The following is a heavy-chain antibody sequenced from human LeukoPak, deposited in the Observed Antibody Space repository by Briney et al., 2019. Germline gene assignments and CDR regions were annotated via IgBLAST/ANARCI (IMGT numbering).Heavy chain of an antibody. V-gene: IGHV3-23*01. CDR2: ISGSGGST. CDR3: AKGAGVVVITAVCFDY. D-gene: IGHD3-22*01. Sequence: GGSLRLSCAASGFTFSSYAMSWVRKAPGKGLDWVSAISGSGGSTYYADSVKGRFTISRDNSKNALYLQMNSLRAEDTAVYYCAKGAGVVVITAVCFDYWGQGTLVTVSS. CDR1: GFTFSSYA. J-gene: IGHJ4*02.